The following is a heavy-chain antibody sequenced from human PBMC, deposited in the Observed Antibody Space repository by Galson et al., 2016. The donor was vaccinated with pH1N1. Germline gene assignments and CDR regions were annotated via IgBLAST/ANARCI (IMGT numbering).Heavy chain of an antibody. D-gene: IGHD4-23*01. V-gene: IGHV1-69*13. Sequence: SVKVSCKVSEVTFTSSTITWVRHAPGQGLEWVGDIIPIFGTTTYALKFQGRVTLTADGSLHTAFMELSGLTSQVTAVHYCARTPTSVVTVDSPFDVWGQGTMVTVSS. CDR1: EVTFTSST. J-gene: IGHJ3*01. CDR2: IIPIFGTT. CDR3: ARTPTSVVTVDSPFDV.